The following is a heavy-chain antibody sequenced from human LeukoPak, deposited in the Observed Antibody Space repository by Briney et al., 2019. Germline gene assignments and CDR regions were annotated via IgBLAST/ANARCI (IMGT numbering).Heavy chain of an antibody. J-gene: IGHJ4*02. CDR3: ARNSRVASTSGLNY. V-gene: IGHV1-69*13. Sequence: ASVKVSCKASGGTFSSHPFTWVRQAPGQGLEWMGEITPIFGTANYAQRFQGRVTITADESTSTVYMELSSLRSDDTALYYCARNSRVASTSGLNYWGQGTLVTVSS. D-gene: IGHD4-23*01. CDR1: GGTFSSHP. CDR2: ITPIFGTA.